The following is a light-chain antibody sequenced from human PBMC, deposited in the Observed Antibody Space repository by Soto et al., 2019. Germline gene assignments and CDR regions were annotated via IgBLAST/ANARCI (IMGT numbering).Light chain of an antibody. J-gene: IGKJ1*01. CDR2: AAS. Sequence: DIQMTQAPSSLYASVGDTVTITFRASPRISTYLAWYQKKQGQVTNLLIYAASTWHSGVPSRFSCSGSVTEFTLTISSLRPEDDATYYCQKYNNAHRTCGQGTKVEI. CDR3: QKYNNAHRT. V-gene: IGKV1-27*01. CDR1: PRISTY.